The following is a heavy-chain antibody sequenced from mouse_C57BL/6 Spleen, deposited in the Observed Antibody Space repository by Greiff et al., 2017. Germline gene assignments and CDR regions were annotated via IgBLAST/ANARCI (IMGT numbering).Heavy chain of an antibody. D-gene: IGHD1-1*01. V-gene: IGHV5-9-1*02. CDR2: ISSGGDYI. CDR3: TRDSPFYYYGSSYGYAMDY. J-gene: IGHJ4*01. CDR1: GFTFSSYA. Sequence: EVKLVESGEGLVKPGGSLKLSCAASGFTFSSYAMSWVRQTPEKRLEWVAYISSGGDYIYYADTVKGRFTISRDNARNTLYLQMSSLKSEDTAMYYCTRDSPFYYYGSSYGYAMDYWGQGTSVTVSS.